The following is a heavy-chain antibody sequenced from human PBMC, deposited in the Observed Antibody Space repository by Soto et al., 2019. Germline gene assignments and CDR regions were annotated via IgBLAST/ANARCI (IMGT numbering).Heavy chain of an antibody. CDR1: GGSVSSGSYY. V-gene: IGHV4-61*01. D-gene: IGHD2-15*01. Sequence: SETLSLTCTVSGGSVSSGSYYWSWIRQPPGKGLEWIGYIYYSGSTNYNPSLKSRVTISVDTSKNLFSLKLSSVTAADTAVYSCARVVTVVVWGQGTLVTVSS. CDR2: IYYSGST. CDR3: ARVVTVVV. J-gene: IGHJ4*02.